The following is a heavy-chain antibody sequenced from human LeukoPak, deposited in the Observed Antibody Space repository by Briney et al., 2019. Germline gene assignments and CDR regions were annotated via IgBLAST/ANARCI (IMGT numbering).Heavy chain of an antibody. V-gene: IGHV3-30-3*01. CDR2: ISYDGSNK. D-gene: IGHD6-13*01. CDR1: GFTFSSNY. Sequence: GGSLRLSCAASGFTFSSNYMSWVRQAPGKGLEWVAVISYDGSNKYYADSVKGRFTISRDNSKNTLYLQMNSLRAEDTAVYYCASGEIAAAEGTWGQGTLVTVSS. J-gene: IGHJ4*02. CDR3: ASGEIAAAEGT.